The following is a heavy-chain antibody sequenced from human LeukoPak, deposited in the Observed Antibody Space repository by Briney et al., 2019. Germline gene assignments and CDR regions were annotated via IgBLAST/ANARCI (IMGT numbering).Heavy chain of an antibody. CDR2: IYHSGST. J-gene: IGHJ5*02. CDR3: ARGSSGWYVRVGWFDP. Sequence: ASETLSLTCTVSGYSISSGYYWGWIRQPPGKGLEWIGSIYHSGSTYYNPSLKSRVTISVDTSKNQFSLKLSSVTAADTAVYYCARGSSGWYVRVGWFDPWGQGTLVTVSS. D-gene: IGHD6-19*01. V-gene: IGHV4-38-2*02. CDR1: GYSISSGYY.